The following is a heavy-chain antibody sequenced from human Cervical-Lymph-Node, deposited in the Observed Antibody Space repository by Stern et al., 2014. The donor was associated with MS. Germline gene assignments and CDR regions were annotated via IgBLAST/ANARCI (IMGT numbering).Heavy chain of an antibody. CDR3: AREWIYEVSWFDS. CDR2: IYSTGRV. J-gene: IGHJ5*01. Sequence: QLQLQESGPGLVKPSQTLSLTCTVSGGSISSGSHYWSWIRQPAGKGLEWVGRIYSTGRVDYTPSFKGRVTMSVDTSKDQFPLELRSVTAADTAMYYCAREWIYEVSWFDSWGQGSLVIVSS. D-gene: IGHD5/OR15-5a*01. V-gene: IGHV4-61*02. CDR1: GGSISSGSHY.